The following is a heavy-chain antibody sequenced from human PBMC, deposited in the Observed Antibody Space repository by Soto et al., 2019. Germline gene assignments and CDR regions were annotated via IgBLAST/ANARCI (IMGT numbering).Heavy chain of an antibody. J-gene: IGHJ4*02. CDR3: ARDAGGGSYLAY. Sequence: QVQLVQSGGEVKKPGASVKVSCKPSGYTFTNYGISWVRQAPGQGLERMGWISAFNGNTKYAQKFQGRVTLTTDTSTSTAYMELRSLRYDDTAVYYCARDAGGGSYLAYWGQGTRVNVSS. CDR2: ISAFNGNT. D-gene: IGHD1-26*01. CDR1: GYTFTNYG. V-gene: IGHV1-18*01.